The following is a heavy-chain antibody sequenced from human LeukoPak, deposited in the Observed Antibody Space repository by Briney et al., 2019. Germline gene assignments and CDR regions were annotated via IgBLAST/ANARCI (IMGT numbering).Heavy chain of an antibody. V-gene: IGHV3-48*03. J-gene: IGHJ4*02. Sequence: GGSLRLSCAASGFTFSSYEMNWVRQAPGKGLEWVSYISSSGSTIYYADSVEGRFTISRDNAKNSLYLQMNSLRAEDTAVYYCARGPMGIAAAGTDYWGQGTLVTVSS. CDR2: ISSSGSTI. CDR3: ARGPMGIAAAGTDY. D-gene: IGHD6-13*01. CDR1: GFTFSSYE.